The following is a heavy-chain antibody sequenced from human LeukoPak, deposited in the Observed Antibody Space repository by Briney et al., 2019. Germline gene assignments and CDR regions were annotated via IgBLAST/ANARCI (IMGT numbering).Heavy chain of an antibody. Sequence: PGGSLRLSCAASGFTFSNYCMHWVRQDPGKGLVWVSHINIDGTTTNYADSVKGRFIISRDNAKNTLYLQMNSLTAEDTAVYYCARVTYGNPFFHEWGQGSLVTV. V-gene: IGHV3-74*01. J-gene: IGHJ4*02. CDR2: INIDGTTT. CDR3: ARVTYGNPFFHE. CDR1: GFTFSNYC. D-gene: IGHD4-11*01.